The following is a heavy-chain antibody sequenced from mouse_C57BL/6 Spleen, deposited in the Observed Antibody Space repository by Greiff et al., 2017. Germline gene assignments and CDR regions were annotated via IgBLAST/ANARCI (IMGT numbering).Heavy chain of an antibody. CDR1: GYTFTDYN. D-gene: IGHD1-1*01. J-gene: IGHJ2*01. CDR3: ARERNYCGSSPFDY. Sequence: EVKLMESGPELVKPGASVKIPCKASGYTFTDYNMDWVKQSHGKSLEWIGDINPNNGGTIYNQKFKGKATLTVDKSSSTAYMELRSLTSEDSAVYYCARERNYCGSSPFDYWGQGTTLTVSS. V-gene: IGHV1-18*01. CDR2: INPNNGGT.